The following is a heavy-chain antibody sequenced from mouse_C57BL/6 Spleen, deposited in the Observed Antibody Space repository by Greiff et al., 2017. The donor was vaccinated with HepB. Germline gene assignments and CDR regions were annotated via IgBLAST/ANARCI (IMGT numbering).Heavy chain of an antibody. CDR1: GYTFTDYE. CDR2: IDPETGGT. Sequence: QVQLQQSGAELVRPGASVTLSCKASGYTFTDYEMHWVKQTPVHGLEWIGAIDPETGGTAYNQKFKGKAILTADKSSSTAYMELRSLTSEDSAVYYCTRPSTVVAKASYWYFDVWGTGTTVTVSS. CDR3: TRPSTVVAKASYWYFDV. J-gene: IGHJ1*03. D-gene: IGHD1-1*01. V-gene: IGHV1-15*01.